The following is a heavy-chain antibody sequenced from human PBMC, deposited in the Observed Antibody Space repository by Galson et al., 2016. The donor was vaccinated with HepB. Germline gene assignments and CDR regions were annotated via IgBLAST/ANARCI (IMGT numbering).Heavy chain of an antibody. Sequence: SVKVSCKASGYTFTTYYLHWVRQAPGQGLEWMGVIYPSGGSTTSAQKFQGRVTMTRDTSTSTVYMELNSLRSEDKAVYYCAREYRGGWFDYWGQGTLVSVSS. V-gene: IGHV1-46*01. CDR1: GYTFTTYY. CDR3: AREYRGGWFDY. J-gene: IGHJ4*02. CDR2: IYPSGGST. D-gene: IGHD1-26*01.